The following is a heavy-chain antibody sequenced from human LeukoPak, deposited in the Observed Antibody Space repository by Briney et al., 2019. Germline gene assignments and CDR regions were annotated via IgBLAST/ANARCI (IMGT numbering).Heavy chain of an antibody. Sequence: PSETLSLTCTVSGGSISSSSYYWGWIRQPPGKGLEWIGSIYYSGSTYYNPSLKSRVTISVDTSKNQFSLKLSSVTAADTAVYYCEAMIVDYDYWGQGTLVTVSS. J-gene: IGHJ4*02. V-gene: IGHV4-39*01. D-gene: IGHD3-22*01. CDR1: GGSISSSSYY. CDR2: IYYSGST. CDR3: EAMIVDYDY.